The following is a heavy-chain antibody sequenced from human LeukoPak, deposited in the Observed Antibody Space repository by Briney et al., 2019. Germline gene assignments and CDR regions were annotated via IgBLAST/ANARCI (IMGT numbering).Heavy chain of an antibody. D-gene: IGHD3-3*01. J-gene: IGHJ6*03. CDR3: TTPLGCDFWSGYQDPHPPHYYYYYMDV. Sequence: GRSLRLSCAASGFTFSNAWMSWVRQAPGKGLEWVGRIKSKTDGGTTDYAAPVKGRFTISRDDSKNTLYLQMNSLKTEDTAVYYCTTPLGCDFWSGYQDPHPPHYYYYYMDVWGKGTTVTVSS. CDR2: IKSKTDGGTT. V-gene: IGHV3-15*01. CDR1: GFTFSNAW.